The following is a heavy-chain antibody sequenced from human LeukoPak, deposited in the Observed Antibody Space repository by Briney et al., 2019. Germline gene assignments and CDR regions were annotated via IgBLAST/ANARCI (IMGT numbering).Heavy chain of an antibody. V-gene: IGHV3-9*01. D-gene: IGHD2-2*01. J-gene: IGHJ6*02. CDR3: AKDSSWDIVVVPAAPAFYGMDV. CDR1: GFTFDDYA. CDR2: ISWNSGSI. Sequence: GRSLRLSCAASGFTFDDYAMHWVRQAPGKGLEWVSGISWNSGSIGYADSVKGRFTISRDNAKNSLYLQMSSLRAEDTALYYCAKDSSWDIVVVPAAPAFYGMDVWGQGTTVTVSS.